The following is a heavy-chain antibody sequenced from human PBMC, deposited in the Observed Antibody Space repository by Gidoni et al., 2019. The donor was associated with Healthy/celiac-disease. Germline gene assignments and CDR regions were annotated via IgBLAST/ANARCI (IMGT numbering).Heavy chain of an antibody. D-gene: IGHD5-18*01. Sequence: QVQLQASGPGLVKPSGTLSLTCAVSGGSIRSSNWWSWVRQPPGKGLEWIGEIYHSGSTNYNPSLKSRVTIAVDKSKNQFSLKLSSVTAADTAVYYCARASYGYSEPLIDYWGQGTLVTVSS. CDR3: ARASYGYSEPLIDY. J-gene: IGHJ4*02. CDR2: IYHSGST. V-gene: IGHV4-4*02. CDR1: GGSIRSSNW.